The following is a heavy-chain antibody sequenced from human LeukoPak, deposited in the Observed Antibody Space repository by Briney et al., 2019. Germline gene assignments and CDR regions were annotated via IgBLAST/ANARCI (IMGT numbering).Heavy chain of an antibody. Sequence: GGSLRLSCAASGFTFSSYAMSWVRQGPGKGLEWVSTIYGSAYSTYFADSVKGRFIISRDNSKNTLYLQMNSLRAEDTAVYYCAKRGSPEWYFDLWGRGTLVTVSS. V-gene: IGHV3-23*01. D-gene: IGHD1-14*01. CDR1: GFTFSSYA. J-gene: IGHJ2*01. CDR2: IYGSAYST. CDR3: AKRGSPEWYFDL.